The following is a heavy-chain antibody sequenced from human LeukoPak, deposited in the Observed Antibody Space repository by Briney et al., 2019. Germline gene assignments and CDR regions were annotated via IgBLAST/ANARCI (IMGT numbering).Heavy chain of an antibody. D-gene: IGHD5-24*01. CDR2: IIPIFVTA. V-gene: IGHV1-69*05. CDR3: ARGKMIEMATTFDY. CDR1: GGTFSSYA. Sequence: SVKVSCKASGGTFSSYAISWVRQAPGQGLEWMGGIIPIFVTANYAQKFQGRVTITTDESTSTAYMELSRLRSEDTAVYYCARGKMIEMATTFDYWGQGTLVTVSS. J-gene: IGHJ4*02.